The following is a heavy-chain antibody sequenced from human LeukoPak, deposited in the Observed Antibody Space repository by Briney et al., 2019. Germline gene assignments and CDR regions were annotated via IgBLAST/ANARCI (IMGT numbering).Heavy chain of an antibody. D-gene: IGHD6-19*01. Sequence: PSETLSLTCTVSGGSISSYYWRWIRQPPGKGLEWIGYIYNRGSTNYNPSLKSRVTISVDTSKNQFSLKLRSVTAADTAVYYCARDRPGTAVCGDAFDIWGQGTMVTVSS. CDR1: GGSISSYY. CDR3: ARDRPGTAVCGDAFDI. CDR2: IYNRGST. J-gene: IGHJ3*02. V-gene: IGHV4-59*01.